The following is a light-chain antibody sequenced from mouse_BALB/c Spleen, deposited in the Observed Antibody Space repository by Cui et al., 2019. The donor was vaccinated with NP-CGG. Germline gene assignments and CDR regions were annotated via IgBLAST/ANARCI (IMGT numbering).Light chain of an antibody. V-gene: IGLV1*01. Sequence: TVVTQASALTTSPGETVTLTCRSNTGAVTTSNYANWVQEKPDHLFTGLIGGTNNRAPGVPARFSGSLIGDKAALIITGAQTEDEAIYFCALWYSNHWVFGGGTKLTVL. J-gene: IGLJ1*01. CDR2: GTN. CDR3: ALWYSNHWV. CDR1: TGAVTTSNY.